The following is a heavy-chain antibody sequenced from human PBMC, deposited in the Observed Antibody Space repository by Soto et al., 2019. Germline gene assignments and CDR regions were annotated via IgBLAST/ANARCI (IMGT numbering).Heavy chain of an antibody. D-gene: IGHD2-2*01. CDR1: GFTFSRYG. CDR2: ISSSTSYV. CDR3: ARAPSEGRVGNWFES. V-gene: IGHV3-21*01. J-gene: IGHJ5*01. Sequence: EVQLVESGGGLVKPGGSLRLSCAASGFTFSRYGMNWVRQAPGKGLEWVSSISSSTSYVYYADSVKGRFSVSRDNAKKILYLEMYALRTEATAVYYCARAPSEGRVGNWFESWGQGTLVTVAS.